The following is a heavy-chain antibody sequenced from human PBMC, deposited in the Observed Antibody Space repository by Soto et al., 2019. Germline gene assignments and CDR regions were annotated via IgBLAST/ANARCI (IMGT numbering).Heavy chain of an antibody. CDR1: GFTFSNAW. V-gene: IGHV3-15*01. D-gene: IGHD1-26*01. Sequence: GGSLRLSCAASGFTFSNAWMSWVRQAPGKGLEWVGRIKSKTDGGTTDYAAPVKGRFTISRDDSKNTLYLQMNSLKTEDTAVYYCTTADVEVGNGMDAWGQGTTVTVSS. CDR3: TTADVEVGNGMDA. CDR2: IKSKTDGGTT. J-gene: IGHJ6*02.